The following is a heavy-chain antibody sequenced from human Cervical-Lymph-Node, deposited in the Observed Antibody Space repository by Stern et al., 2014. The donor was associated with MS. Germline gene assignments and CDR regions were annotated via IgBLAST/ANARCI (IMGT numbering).Heavy chain of an antibody. V-gene: IGHV3-74*02. D-gene: IGHD3-16*01. Sequence: EVQLVESGGGLVQPGGTLRLSCVASGFTFSNYWMHWVRPAPGKGLVWVSRINREGRATTHADSVKGRFSISRDNAKNTLYLEMNSLRAEDTAVYYCTKDTFGPEDYWGQGVSVTVSS. CDR1: GFTFSNYW. J-gene: IGHJ4*02. CDR3: TKDTFGPEDY. CDR2: INREGRAT.